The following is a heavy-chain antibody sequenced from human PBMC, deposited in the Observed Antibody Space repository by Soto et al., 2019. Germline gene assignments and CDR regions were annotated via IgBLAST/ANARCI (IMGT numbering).Heavy chain of an antibody. V-gene: IGHV3-23*01. CDR1: GFTFSSYA. Sequence: RGSLRLSCAASGFTFSSYAMSWVRQAPGKGLEWVSAISGSGGSTYYADSVKGRFTISRDNSKNTLYLQMNSLRAEDTAVYYCAKGSLGNCSSTSCYRSGWFDPWGQGTLVTVSS. CDR3: AKGSLGNCSSTSCYRSGWFDP. D-gene: IGHD2-2*01. J-gene: IGHJ5*02. CDR2: ISGSGGST.